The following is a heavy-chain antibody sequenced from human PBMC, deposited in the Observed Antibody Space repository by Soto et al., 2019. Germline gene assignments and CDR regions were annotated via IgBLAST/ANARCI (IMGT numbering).Heavy chain of an antibody. D-gene: IGHD2-15*01. CDR1: GGSISSSSYY. CDR2: IYYSGST. J-gene: IGHJ6*02. CDR3: ARRVCSCCSCYFSSYGMDF. V-gene: IGHV4-39*01. Sequence: PENLSLTCTVSGGSISSSSYYWGWIRQPPGKGLEWIGSIYYSGSTYYNPSLKSRVTISVDTSKNQFSLKLSSVTAADTAVYYCARRVCSCCSCYFSSYGMDFSCQGTTVTVSS.